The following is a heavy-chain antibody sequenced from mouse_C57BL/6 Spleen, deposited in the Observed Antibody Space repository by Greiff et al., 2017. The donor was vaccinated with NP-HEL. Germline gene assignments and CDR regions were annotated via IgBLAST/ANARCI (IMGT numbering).Heavy chain of an antibody. CDR2: IYPGDGDT. V-gene: IGHV1-80*01. D-gene: IGHD2-3*01. CDR1: GYAFSSYW. Sequence: QVQLQQSGAELVKPGASVKISCKASGYAFSSYWMNWVKQRPGKGLEWIGQIYPGDGDTNYNGKFKGKATLTADKSSSTAYMQLSSLTSEDSAVYFCARNGPSRLLFDYWGQGTTLTVSS. J-gene: IGHJ2*01. CDR3: ARNGPSRLLFDY.